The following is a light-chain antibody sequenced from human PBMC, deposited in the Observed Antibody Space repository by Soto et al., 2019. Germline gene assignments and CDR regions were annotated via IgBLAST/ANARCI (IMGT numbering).Light chain of an antibody. CDR1: STDFENYNL. J-gene: IGLJ2*01. V-gene: IGLV2-23*01. Sequence: QSALTQPASVSGSPGQSITIYCTRSSTDFENYNLVSWYQHCPDKAPKLIIYEGTKRPSEISDRFYGSESDTTASLIISGLQPEDEADYYCSSYAGSSARVVFGGGTKLTVL. CDR2: EGT. CDR3: SSYAGSSARVV.